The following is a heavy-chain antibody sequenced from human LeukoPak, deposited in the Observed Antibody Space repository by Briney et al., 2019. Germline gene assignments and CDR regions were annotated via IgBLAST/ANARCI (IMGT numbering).Heavy chain of an antibody. CDR3: AKDMLIYDSSGHYPY. CDR2: ISGSGGST. V-gene: IGHV3-23*01. D-gene: IGHD3-22*01. J-gene: IGHJ4*02. Sequence: GGSLRLSCAASGFTFSSYAMSWVRQAPGKGLEWVSAISGSGGSTYYADSVKGRFTISRDNSKNTLYLQMNSLRAEDTAVYYCAKDMLIYDSSGHYPYWGQGTLVTVSS. CDR1: GFTFSSYA.